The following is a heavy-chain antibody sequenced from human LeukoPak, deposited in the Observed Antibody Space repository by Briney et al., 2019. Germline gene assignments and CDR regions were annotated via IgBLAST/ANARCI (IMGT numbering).Heavy chain of an antibody. CDR3: ARETYDSSGYWVDY. V-gene: IGHV1-69*05. D-gene: IGHD3-22*01. Sequence: SVKVSCKASGGTFSSYAISWVRQAPGQGHEWMGSIIPIFGTANYAQKFQGRVTITTDESTSTAYMELSSLRSEDTAVYYCARETYDSSGYWVDYWGQGTLVTVSS. CDR1: GGTFSSYA. J-gene: IGHJ4*02. CDR2: IIPIFGTA.